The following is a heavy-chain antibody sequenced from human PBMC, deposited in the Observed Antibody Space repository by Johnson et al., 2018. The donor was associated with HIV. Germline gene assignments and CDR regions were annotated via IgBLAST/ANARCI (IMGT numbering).Heavy chain of an antibody. J-gene: IGHJ3*02. CDR3: AREGSKEQLVPLDAFDI. CDR1: GFTFSSYD. V-gene: IGHV3-NL1*01. CDR2: ISWDGGST. Sequence: QVQLVESGGGLVQPGGSLRLSCAASGFTFSSYDMHWVRQAPGKGLEWVSLISWDGGSTSYAGSVKGRFTISSDNSKNTLYLQMNSLRAEDTAVYYCAREGSKEQLVPLDAFDIWGQATMVTVSS. D-gene: IGHD6-6*01.